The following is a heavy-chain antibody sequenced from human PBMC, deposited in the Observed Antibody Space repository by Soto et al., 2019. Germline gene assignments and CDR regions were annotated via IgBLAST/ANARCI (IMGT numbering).Heavy chain of an antibody. CDR3: ARGDYGDYVF. CDR2: IYYSGST. J-gene: IGHJ4*02. CDR1: GGSVSSGSYY. Sequence: SETLSLTCTVSGGSVSSGSYYWSWIRQPPGKGLEWIGYIYYSGSTNYNPSLKSRVTISVDTSKNQFSLKLSSVTTADTAVYYCARGDYGDYVFWGQGTLVTVSS. V-gene: IGHV4-61*01. D-gene: IGHD4-17*01.